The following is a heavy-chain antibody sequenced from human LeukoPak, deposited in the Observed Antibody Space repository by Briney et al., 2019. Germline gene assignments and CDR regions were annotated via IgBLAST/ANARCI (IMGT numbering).Heavy chain of an antibody. CDR1: GFTFSSYG. Sequence: PGGSLRLSCAASGFTFSSYGMHWVRQAPGKGLEWVAVISYDGSNKYYADSVKGRFTISRDNSKNTLYLQMNSLRAEDTAVYYCAKDVPLSDYWGREPWSPSPQ. J-gene: IGHJ4*02. CDR3: AKDVPLSDY. D-gene: IGHD3-9*01. V-gene: IGHV3-30*18. CDR2: ISYDGSNK.